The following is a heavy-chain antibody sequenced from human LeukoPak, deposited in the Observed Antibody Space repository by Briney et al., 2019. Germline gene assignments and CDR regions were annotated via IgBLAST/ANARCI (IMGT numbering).Heavy chain of an antibody. Sequence: GGSLRLSCAASGFTFSTYPMNWGRQAPGKGLEWVSYVSSDTSTIYYADSVKGRFTISRDNAKNSLYLQMNSLRDEDTAVYYCARIRSGYFDSWGQGTLVTVSS. J-gene: IGHJ4*02. CDR2: VSSDTSTI. V-gene: IGHV3-48*02. D-gene: IGHD1-26*01. CDR1: GFTFSTYP. CDR3: ARIRSGYFDS.